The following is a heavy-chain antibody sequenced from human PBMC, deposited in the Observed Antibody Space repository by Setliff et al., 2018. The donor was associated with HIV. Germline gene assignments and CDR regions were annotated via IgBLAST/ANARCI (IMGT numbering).Heavy chain of an antibody. J-gene: IGHJ4*02. V-gene: IGHV3-7*03. D-gene: IGHD6-13*01. CDR3: ATILVNQQPYRYFDY. Sequence: GGSLRLSCTASGFTFSSYWMNWVRQAPGKGLEWVANIKQDGSEKHYVDSVMGRLTISRDNAKNSLYLQMNSLRAEDTALYYCATILVNQQPYRYFDYWGQGTLVTVSS. CDR1: GFTFSSYW. CDR2: IKQDGSEK.